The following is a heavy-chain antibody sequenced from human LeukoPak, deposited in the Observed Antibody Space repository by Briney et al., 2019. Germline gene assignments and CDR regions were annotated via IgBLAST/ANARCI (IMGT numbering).Heavy chain of an antibody. CDR3: ARDHSNWNYAPDF. D-gene: IGHD1-7*01. V-gene: IGHV1-18*01. J-gene: IGHJ4*02. CDR2: ISASNGNT. Sequence: ASVRVSCKASGYTFARYGISWVRQAPGQGLQWLGWISASNGNTNYAQKFRDRVTMSTDTSTGTAYLDVRSLTSDDTAVYYCARDHSNWNYAPDFWGQGTLVIVSS. CDR1: GYTFARYG.